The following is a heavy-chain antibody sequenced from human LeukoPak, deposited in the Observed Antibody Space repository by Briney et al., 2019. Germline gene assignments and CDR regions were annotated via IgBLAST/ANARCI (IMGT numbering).Heavy chain of an antibody. CDR1: GGSFSGYY. V-gene: IGHV4-34*01. Sequence: PSETLSLTCAVYGGSFSGYYWSWIRQPPGKGLEWIGEINNSGNTNYNPTPKTRSIISLYTSTNQFSFKLSCVPPADTATYYCPRGRAARYNCGWWPWEYWGQGTLVIVSS. D-gene: IGHD6-19*01. CDR2: INNSGNT. CDR3: PRGRAARYNCGWWPWEY. J-gene: IGHJ4*02.